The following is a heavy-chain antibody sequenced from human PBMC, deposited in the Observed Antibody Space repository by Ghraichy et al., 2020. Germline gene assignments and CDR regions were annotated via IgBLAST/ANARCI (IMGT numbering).Heavy chain of an antibody. CDR1: GYTLTELS. J-gene: IGHJ4*02. CDR3: ATEYLITIFGVVIIPPYFDY. Sequence: ASVKVSCKVSGYTLTELSMHWVRQAPGKGLEWMGGFDPEDGETIYAQKFQGRVTMTEDTSTDTAYMELSSLRSEDTAVYYCATEYLITIFGVVIIPPYFDYLGQGTLVTVSS. CDR2: FDPEDGET. V-gene: IGHV1-24*01. D-gene: IGHD3-3*01.